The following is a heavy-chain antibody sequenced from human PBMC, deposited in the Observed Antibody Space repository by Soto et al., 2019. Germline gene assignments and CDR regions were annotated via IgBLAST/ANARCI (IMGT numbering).Heavy chain of an antibody. CDR3: ARHVGDGPRSGGFDI. V-gene: IGHV5-10-1*01. CDR2: IDPSDSYT. D-gene: IGHD3-10*02. Sequence: GEALKISCKGSGYSFTSYWISWVRQMPGKGLEWMGRIDPSDSYTNYSPSFQGHVTISADKSISTAYLQWSSLKASDTAMYYCARHVGDGPRSGGFDIWGQGTMFTASS. CDR1: GYSFTSYW. J-gene: IGHJ3*02.